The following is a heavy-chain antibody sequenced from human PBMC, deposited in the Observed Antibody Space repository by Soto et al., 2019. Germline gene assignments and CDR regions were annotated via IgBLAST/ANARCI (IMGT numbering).Heavy chain of an antibody. J-gene: IGHJ6*02. CDR1: GFTVTSNY. V-gene: IGHV3-53*01. D-gene: IGHD4-17*01. Sequence: GGSLRLSCAASGFTVTSNYMSWVRQAPGKGLEWVAIIYSGGTTYYADSVKGRFTISRDNSKNTLYLQMNSLRAEDTAVYYCARDRPPGVTTDYGMDVWGQGTTVTVYS. CDR3: ARDRPPGVTTDYGMDV. CDR2: IYSGGTT.